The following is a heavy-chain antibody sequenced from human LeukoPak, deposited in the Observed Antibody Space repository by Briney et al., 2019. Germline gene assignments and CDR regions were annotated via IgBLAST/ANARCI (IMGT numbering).Heavy chain of an antibody. V-gene: IGHV5-51*01. CDR1: GYSFTSYW. CDR3: ARLPIAVAGYYFDY. CDR2: IYPGDSDT. J-gene: IGHJ4*02. D-gene: IGHD6-19*01. Sequence: KTGESLKISCKGSGYSFTSYWIGWVRQMPGKDLEWMGIIYPGDSDTRYSPSSQGQVTISADKSISTAYLQWSSLKASDTAMYYCARLPIAVAGYYFDYWGQGTLVTVSS.